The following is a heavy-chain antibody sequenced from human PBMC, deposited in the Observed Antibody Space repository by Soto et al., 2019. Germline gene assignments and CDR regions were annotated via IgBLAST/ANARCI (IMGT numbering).Heavy chain of an antibody. J-gene: IGHJ4*02. CDR3: TRVGGYYGDYPNFDY. V-gene: IGHV4-59*01. CDR1: GSSISPFY. Sequence: PSETLSLTCSVSGSSISPFYWSWIRQPPGKGLEWIGYIYYNGSTKYNPSLKSRVTLSLGTSRNQLSLKLSSVTAADTAVYYCTRVGGYYGDYPNFDYWGPGTLVTVSS. D-gene: IGHD4-17*01. CDR2: IYYNGST.